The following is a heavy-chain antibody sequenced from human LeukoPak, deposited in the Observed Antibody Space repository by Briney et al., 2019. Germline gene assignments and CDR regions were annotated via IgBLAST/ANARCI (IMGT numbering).Heavy chain of an antibody. V-gene: IGHV3-23*01. CDR3: AKRGSGFGELLYLNFDY. CDR2: ISASGGST. J-gene: IGHJ4*02. Sequence: PGGSLKLSCAASGFTFSSYAMSWVRQAPGKGLEWVSAISASGGSTYYADFVKGRFTISRDNSKNTLYLQMNSLRAEDTAVYYCAKRGSGFGELLYLNFDYWGQGTLVTVSS. CDR1: GFTFSSYA. D-gene: IGHD3-10*01.